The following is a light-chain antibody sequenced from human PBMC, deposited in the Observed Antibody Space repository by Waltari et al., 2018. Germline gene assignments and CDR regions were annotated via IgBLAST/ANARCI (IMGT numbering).Light chain of an antibody. CDR1: RSDVGAYNY. Sequence: QSALTQPASVSGSPGQSITISCTGTRSDVGAYNYVSWYQQPPGKAPKLMIYEVSNRPSGFSSRFSGSKSGNTASLTISGLQADDEADYYCFSDTSSRFRVFGGGTKLTVL. CDR3: FSDTSSRFRV. V-gene: IGLV2-14*01. J-gene: IGLJ3*02. CDR2: EVS.